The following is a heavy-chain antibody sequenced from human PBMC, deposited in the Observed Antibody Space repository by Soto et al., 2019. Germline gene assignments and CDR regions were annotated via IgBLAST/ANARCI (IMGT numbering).Heavy chain of an antibody. CDR2: IRSKAYGGTT. Sequence: CPGISFTASVFTLWGFGFRWFRPGPGEGGGWVGFIRSKAYGGTTEYAASVKGRFTISRDDSKSIAYLQMNSLKTEDTAVYYCTRDRTYNWNFYYYYGMDVWGQGTTVTVSS. CDR3: TRDRTYNWNFYYYYGMDV. J-gene: IGHJ6*02. CDR1: VFTLWGFG. V-gene: IGHV3-49*03. D-gene: IGHD1-7*01.